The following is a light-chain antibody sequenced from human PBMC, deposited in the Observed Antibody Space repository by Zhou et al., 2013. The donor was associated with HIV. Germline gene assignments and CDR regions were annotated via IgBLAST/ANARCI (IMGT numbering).Light chain of an antibody. J-gene: IGKJ2*01. CDR2: KSS. CDR1: QSINGW. V-gene: IGKV1-5*03. Sequence: DIQMTQSPSTLSASIGDRVIITCRASQSINGWLAWYQQKPGKAPKVLIYKSSTLESGVPSRFSGSGSGTEFTLTISSLQPDDFATYYCQQYNSYSTFGQGTKLEIK. CDR3: QQYNSYST.